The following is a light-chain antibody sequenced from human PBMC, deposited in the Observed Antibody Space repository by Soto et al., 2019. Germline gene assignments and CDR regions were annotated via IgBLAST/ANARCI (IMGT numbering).Light chain of an antibody. Sequence: IVMTRSQVSLAVSLGERDTINCKSIHSVLYSSNNKNYLAWYKQKPGQSPRXLIYDASNRATGIPARFSGSGSWTDFTLTIRSLEPEDFAVDYCQQRSNGPTFGQGTRLEIK. CDR2: DAS. V-gene: IGKV3-11*01. CDR3: QQRSNGPT. CDR1: HSVLYSSNNKNY. J-gene: IGKJ5*01.